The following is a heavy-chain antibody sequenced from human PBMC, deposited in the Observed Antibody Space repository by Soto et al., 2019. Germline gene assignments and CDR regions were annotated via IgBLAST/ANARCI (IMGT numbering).Heavy chain of an antibody. V-gene: IGHV4-31*02. CDR1: GGSLNSGGYY. J-gene: IGHJ5*02. D-gene: IGHD2-2*01. CDR2: IYYTGRT. Sequence: QVQLQESGPGLVKPSQTLSLTCTDSGGSLNSGGYYWSWIRQHPGRGLEWIGYIYYTGRTYYNPSLESRVTFSVDPSKNQFSLKLSSVTAADTAVYYCARDVTSNHNCFALWGHGTLVTVS. CDR3: ARDVTSNHNCFAL.